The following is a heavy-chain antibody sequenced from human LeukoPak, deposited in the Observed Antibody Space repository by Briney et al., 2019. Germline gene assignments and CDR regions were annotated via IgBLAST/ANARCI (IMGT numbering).Heavy chain of an antibody. CDR1: GGSISSYY. CDR3: ARCRDSSGWYVFDY. CDR2: IYYSGST. V-gene: IGHV4-59*01. J-gene: IGHJ4*02. D-gene: IGHD6-19*01. Sequence: SETLSLTCTVSGGSISSYYWSWIRQPPGKGLEWIGYIYYSGSTNYNPSLKSRVTISVDTSKNQFSLKLSSVTAADTAVYYCARCRDSSGWYVFDYWGQGTLVTVSS.